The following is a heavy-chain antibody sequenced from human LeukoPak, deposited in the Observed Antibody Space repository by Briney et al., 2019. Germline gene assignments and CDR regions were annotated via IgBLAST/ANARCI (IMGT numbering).Heavy chain of an antibody. CDR3: AREDCGDTGSPYYYFDY. J-gene: IGHJ4*02. CDR1: GGSFSGYY. V-gene: IGHV4-34*01. Sequence: PSETLSLTCAVYGGSFSGYYWSWIRQPPGKGLEWIGEINHSGSTNYNPSLKSRVTISVDTSKNQFSLKLTSVTAADTAVYYCAREDCGDTGSPYYYFDYWGQGTLVTVSS. CDR2: INHSGST. D-gene: IGHD4-17*01.